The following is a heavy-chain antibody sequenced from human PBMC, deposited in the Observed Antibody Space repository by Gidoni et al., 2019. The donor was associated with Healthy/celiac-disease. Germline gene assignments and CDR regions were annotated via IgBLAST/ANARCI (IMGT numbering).Heavy chain of an antibody. J-gene: IGHJ4*02. D-gene: IGHD3-22*01. CDR3: AVSGWDDSTH. V-gene: IGHV5-10-1*03. Sequence: EVQLVQSGAEATKPGESLSISCTGSAYTFTSYWISWVRQMPGKGLEWMGRIDPSDSYTTYSPSFQGHVTISADKSISTAYLQWSSLKASDTAMYYCAVSGWDDSTHWGQGTLVTVSS. CDR2: IDPSDSYT. CDR1: AYTFTSYW.